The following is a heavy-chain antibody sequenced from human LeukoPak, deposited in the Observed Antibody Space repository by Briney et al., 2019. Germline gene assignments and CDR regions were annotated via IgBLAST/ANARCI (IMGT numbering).Heavy chain of an antibody. CDR1: GFTFNNYW. CDR2: ISKDGSTT. Sequence: GGSLRLSCAASGFTFNNYWMHWVRQAPGKGLVWVSRISKDGSTTNYADSVKGRFTISRDDAKNTLYLQMNSLTAEDTALYYCARGASSGYRIDYWGQGTLVTVSS. V-gene: IGHV3-74*01. CDR3: ARGASSGYRIDY. D-gene: IGHD5-18*01. J-gene: IGHJ4*02.